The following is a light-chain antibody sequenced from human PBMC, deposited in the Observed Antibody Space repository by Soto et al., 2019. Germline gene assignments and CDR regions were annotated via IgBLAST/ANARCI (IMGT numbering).Light chain of an antibody. Sequence: EMVMTQSPATLSVSPGERATLSCRASQSVSSNLAWYQQKPGQAPRLLIYGASTRATGIPARFSGSGSGTDFTLTISSLEPEDFAVYYCQQYNNWPRTFGQGTKVDIK. CDR3: QQYNNWPRT. J-gene: IGKJ1*01. CDR2: GAS. V-gene: IGKV3-15*01. CDR1: QSVSSN.